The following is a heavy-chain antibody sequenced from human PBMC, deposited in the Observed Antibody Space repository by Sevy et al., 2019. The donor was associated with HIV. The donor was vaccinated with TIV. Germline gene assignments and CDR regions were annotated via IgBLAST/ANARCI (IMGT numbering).Heavy chain of an antibody. CDR3: AKDRIWELGDAFDI. D-gene: IGHD1-7*01. CDR2: LSGNGGST. V-gene: IGHV3-23*01. CDR1: GFTFSSYA. J-gene: IGHJ3*02. Sequence: GGSLRLSCAASGFTFSSYAMSWVRQAPGKGLEWVSGLSGNGGSTNYADSVKGRFALARDNSKNTLYLQMNNLRAEDTAIDCCAKDRIWELGDAFDIWGQGTMVTVSS.